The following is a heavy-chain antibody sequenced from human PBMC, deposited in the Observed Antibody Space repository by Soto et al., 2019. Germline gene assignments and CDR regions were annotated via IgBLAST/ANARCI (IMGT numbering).Heavy chain of an antibody. D-gene: IGHD6-19*01. CDR2: INPGGGSI. J-gene: IGHJ4*02. V-gene: IGHV1-46*01. CDR3: ARGLAVAYSPALL. CDR1: GYTFTSYF. Sequence: QVQLVQSGAEVKKPGASVKVSCKASGYTFTSYFIHWVRQAPGQGLEWTGVINPGGGSISYAQKLQGRVTMTRDTSTSTVYMELSSLTSEDMAMYYCARGLAVAYSPALLWGQGTLVTVSS.